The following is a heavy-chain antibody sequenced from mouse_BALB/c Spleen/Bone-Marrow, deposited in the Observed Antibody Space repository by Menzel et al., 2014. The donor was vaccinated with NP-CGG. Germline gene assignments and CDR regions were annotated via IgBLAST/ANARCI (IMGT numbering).Heavy chain of an antibody. CDR1: GFTFSDFY. J-gene: IGHJ1*01. V-gene: IGHV7-1*02. Sequence: EVKLVESGGGLVQPGGSLRLSCATSGFTFSDFYMEWVRQPPGKGLEWIAASRNKANDYTTEYSASVKGRFIVSRDTSQSILYLQMNALRAEDTAIYYCARDYYGSSYWYFDVWGAGTTVTVSS. D-gene: IGHD1-1*01. CDR2: SRNKANDYTT. CDR3: ARDYYGSSYWYFDV.